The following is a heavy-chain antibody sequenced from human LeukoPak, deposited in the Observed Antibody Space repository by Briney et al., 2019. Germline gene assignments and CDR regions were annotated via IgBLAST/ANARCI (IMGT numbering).Heavy chain of an antibody. D-gene: IGHD3-9*01. J-gene: IGHJ4*02. CDR2: ISTYNGKT. CDR3: AREYYDILTGYLIY. CDR1: GYTFITYA. Sequence: ASVKVSCKASGYTFITYAITWVRQAPGQGLEWMGWISTYNGKTNYVQKFQGRVTMTRDTPTSTAYMELRSLRSDDTAVYYCAREYYDILTGYLIYWGQGTLVTVSS. V-gene: IGHV1-18*01.